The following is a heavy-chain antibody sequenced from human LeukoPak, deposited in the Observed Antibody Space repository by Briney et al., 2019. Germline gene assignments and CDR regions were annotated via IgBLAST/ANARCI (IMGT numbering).Heavy chain of an antibody. CDR1: GGTFSSYA. CDR2: MNPNSGNT. V-gene: IGHV1-8*03. J-gene: IGHJ6*03. D-gene: IGHD2-15*01. Sequence: ASVKVSCRASGGTFSSYAISWVRQATGQGLEWMGWMNPNSGNTGYAQKFQGRVTITRNTSISTAYMELSSLRSEDTAVYYCARVATSQIYYYYYYMDVWGKGTTVTVSS. CDR3: ARVATSQIYYYYYYMDV.